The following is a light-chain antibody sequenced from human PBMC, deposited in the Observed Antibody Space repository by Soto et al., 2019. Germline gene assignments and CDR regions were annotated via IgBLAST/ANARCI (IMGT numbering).Light chain of an antibody. V-gene: IGLV2-8*01. CDR1: SSDVGGYNY. CDR3: SSSAGSIVV. J-gene: IGLJ2*01. CDR2: EVI. Sequence: QSVLTQPHSASGSPGQSVTISCTGTSSDVGGYNYVSWYQHHPGKAPKLMIYEVIKRPSGVPDRFSGSKSGNTASLTVSGLQAEDEADYYCSSSAGSIVVFGGGTKLTVL.